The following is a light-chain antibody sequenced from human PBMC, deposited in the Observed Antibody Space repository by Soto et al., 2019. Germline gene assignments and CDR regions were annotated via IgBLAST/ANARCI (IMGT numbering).Light chain of an antibody. Sequence: DIVMTQSPDSLAVSLGERATINCKSSQSVLYSSNNKNYLAWYQHKPGQPPKLIIYWASTRESGVPDRFSGSGSGTDFTLTISSLQAEDVAVYYCQQSYGSPYTFGQGTKLEIK. CDR1: QSVLYSSNNKNY. CDR2: WAS. V-gene: IGKV4-1*01. J-gene: IGKJ2*01. CDR3: QQSYGSPYT.